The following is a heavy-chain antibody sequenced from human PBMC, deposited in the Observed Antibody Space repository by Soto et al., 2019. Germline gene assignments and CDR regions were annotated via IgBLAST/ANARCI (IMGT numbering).Heavy chain of an antibody. Sequence: PGGSLRLSCAASGFTFSDHYMDWVRQAPGKGLEWVGRTRNKANSYTTEYAASVKGRFTISRGDSENSLYLQMNSLKTEDTAVYYCARSGRVKEVTGTHYYMDVWGKGTTVTVSS. J-gene: IGHJ6*03. V-gene: IGHV3-72*01. CDR3: ARSGRVKEVTGTHYYMDV. CDR1: GFTFSDHY. D-gene: IGHD6-19*01. CDR2: TRNKANSYTT.